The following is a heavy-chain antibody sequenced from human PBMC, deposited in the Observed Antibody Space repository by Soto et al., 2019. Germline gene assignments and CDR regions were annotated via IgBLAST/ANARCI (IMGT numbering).Heavy chain of an antibody. CDR1: GFKFIDHG. CDR3: ARDLGPRVVVPAAAVDY. CDR2: ISGSGDST. V-gene: IGHV3-23*01. Sequence: PGGSLRLSCVVSGFKFIDHGMSWVRQAPGMGLEWVSSISGSGDSTYYADSVKGRFTISRDNSKNTLYLQMNSLRAEDTAVYYCARDLGPRVVVPAAAVDYWGPGTLVTVSS. D-gene: IGHD2-2*01. J-gene: IGHJ4*02.